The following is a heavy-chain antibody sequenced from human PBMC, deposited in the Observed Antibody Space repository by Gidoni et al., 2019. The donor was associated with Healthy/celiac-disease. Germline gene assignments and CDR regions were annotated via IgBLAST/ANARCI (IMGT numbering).Heavy chain of an antibody. CDR2: TYYRSKWYN. V-gene: IGHV6-1*01. J-gene: IGHJ3*02. D-gene: IGHD1-26*01. CDR3: ARAASGIVGAGDAFDI. CDR1: WDSVSSNSAA. Sequence: QVQLQQSGPGLLKPSQTLSLTCAISWDSVSSNSAAWNWIRQSPSRGLEWLGRTYYRSKWYNDYAVSVKSRITNNPDTSKNQFSLQLNSVTPEDTAVYYCARAASGIVGAGDAFDIWGQGTMVTVSS.